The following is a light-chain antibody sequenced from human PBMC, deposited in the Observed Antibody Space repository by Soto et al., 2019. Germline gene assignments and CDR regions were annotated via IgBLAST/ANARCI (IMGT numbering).Light chain of an antibody. CDR2: DAS. CDR1: QDISNY. CDR3: QQYDNLPIT. Sequence: DIQMTQNPSSLSASVGDRVTITCQASQDISNYLNWYQQKPGKAPKLLIYDASNLETGVPSRFSGSGSGTDFTFTISSLQPEDIATYYCQQYDNLPITFGQGTRLEIK. J-gene: IGKJ5*01. V-gene: IGKV1-33*01.